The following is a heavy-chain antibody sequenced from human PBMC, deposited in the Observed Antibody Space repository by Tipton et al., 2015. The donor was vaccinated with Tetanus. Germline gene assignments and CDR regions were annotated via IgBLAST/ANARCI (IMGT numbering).Heavy chain of an antibody. CDR2: IYYSGST. CDR3: ARDQARGARGWNYFDY. D-gene: IGHD1-26*01. V-gene: IGHV4-31*03. Sequence: TLSLTCTVSGGSISSGGYYWSWIRQHPGKGLEWIGDIYYSGSTYYNPSLKSRVTISVDTPKNQFSLQLNSVTAADTAVYYCARDQARGARGWNYFDYWGQGTLATVSS. J-gene: IGHJ4*02. CDR1: GGSISSGGYY.